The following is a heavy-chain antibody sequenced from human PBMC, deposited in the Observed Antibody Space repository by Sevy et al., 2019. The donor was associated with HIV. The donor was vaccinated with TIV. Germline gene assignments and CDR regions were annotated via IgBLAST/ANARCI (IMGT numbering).Heavy chain of an antibody. Sequence: GGSLRLSCAASGFTFSSYAMSWVRQAPGKGLEWVSAISGSGGSTYYADSVKGRFTISRDNSKNTLYLQRNSLRAEETAVYYCAKADCSSTSCYGGAFDIWGQGTMVTVSS. J-gene: IGHJ3*02. D-gene: IGHD2-2*01. CDR1: GFTFSSYA. V-gene: IGHV3-23*01. CDR2: ISGSGGST. CDR3: AKADCSSTSCYGGAFDI.